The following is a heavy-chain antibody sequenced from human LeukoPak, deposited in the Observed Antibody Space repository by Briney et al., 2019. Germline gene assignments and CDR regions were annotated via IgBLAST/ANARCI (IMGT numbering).Heavy chain of an antibody. Sequence: PGGSLRLSCAASGFSFSSYAMHWVRQAPGKGLEWVAVISYDGSNKYYADSVKGRFTISRDNSKNTLYLQINSLRAEDTAVYYCARESVLDYWGQGTLVTVSS. D-gene: IGHD6-6*01. J-gene: IGHJ4*02. CDR2: ISYDGSNK. V-gene: IGHV3-30*04. CDR1: GFSFSSYA. CDR3: ARESVLDY.